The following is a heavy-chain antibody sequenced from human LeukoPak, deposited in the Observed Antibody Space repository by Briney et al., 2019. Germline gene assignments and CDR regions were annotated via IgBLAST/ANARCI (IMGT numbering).Heavy chain of an antibody. V-gene: IGHV3-30*18. CDR3: AKTRAAAN. J-gene: IGHJ4*02. Sequence: QPGGSLRLSCAASGFTFSSYGMHWVRQAPGKGLEWVAVISYDGSNKYYADSVKGRFTISRDNSKNTLYLQMNRLRAEDTAVYYCAKTRAAANWGQGTLVTVSS. CDR1: GFTFSSYG. D-gene: IGHD6-13*01. CDR2: ISYDGSNK.